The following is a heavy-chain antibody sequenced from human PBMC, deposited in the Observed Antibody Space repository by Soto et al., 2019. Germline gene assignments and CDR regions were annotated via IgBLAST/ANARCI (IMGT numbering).Heavy chain of an antibody. D-gene: IGHD7-27*01. CDR3: ARTGGYYYGMDV. Sequence: QVQLVQSGAEVKKPGSSVKVSCKASGGTFSSYAISWVRQAPGQGLEWMGGIIPIFGTANYAQKFQGRVTITADKTTSTAYMELSRMRSEDTAVYYSARTGGYYYGMDVWGQGTTVTVSS. J-gene: IGHJ6*02. CDR2: IIPIFGTA. V-gene: IGHV1-69*06. CDR1: GGTFSSYA.